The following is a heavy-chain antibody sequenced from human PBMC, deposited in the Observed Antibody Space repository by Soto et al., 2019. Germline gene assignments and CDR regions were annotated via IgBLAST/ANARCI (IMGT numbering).Heavy chain of an antibody. Sequence: ASVKVSSKASGYTFTGYYMHWVRQAPGQGLEWMGWINPNSGGTNYAQKFQGWVTMTRDTSISTAYMELSRLRSDDTAGYYCARSRQFWGGYYVAFDKCGQGTRVTVSS. V-gene: IGHV1-2*04. CDR2: INPNSGGT. J-gene: IGHJ3*02. CDR3: ARSRQFWGGYYVAFDK. D-gene: IGHD3-3*02. CDR1: GYTFTGYY.